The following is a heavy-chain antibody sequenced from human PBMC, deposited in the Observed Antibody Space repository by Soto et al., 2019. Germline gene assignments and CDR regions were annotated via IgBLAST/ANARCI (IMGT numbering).Heavy chain of an antibody. CDR1: GFTFSSYG. V-gene: IGHV3-30*18. Sequence: QVQLVESGGGVVQPGRSLRLSCAASGFTFSSYGMHWVRQAPGKGLEWEAVISYDGSNKYYADSVKGRFTISRDSSKNTLCLQMNSLRAEYTAVYYCEKDIVEVEWLSLYYYYYGMDVWGQGSTVTVSS. CDR3: EKDIVEVEWLSLYYYYYGMDV. CDR2: ISYDGSNK. D-gene: IGHD3-3*01. J-gene: IGHJ6*02.